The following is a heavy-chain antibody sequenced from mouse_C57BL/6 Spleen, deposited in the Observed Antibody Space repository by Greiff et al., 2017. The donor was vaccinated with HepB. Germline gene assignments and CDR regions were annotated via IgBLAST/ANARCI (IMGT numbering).Heavy chain of an antibody. D-gene: IGHD4-1*01. V-gene: IGHV1-15*01. J-gene: IGHJ4*01. CDR3: TRPQTGSSMDY. CDR1: GYTFTDYE. CDR2: IDPETGGT. Sequence: QVQLQQSGAELVRPGASVTLSCKASGYTFTDYEMHWVKQTPVHGLEWIGAIDPETGGTAYNQKFKGKAILTADKSSSTAYMELRSLTSEDSAVNYCTRPQTGSSMDYWGQGTSVTVSS.